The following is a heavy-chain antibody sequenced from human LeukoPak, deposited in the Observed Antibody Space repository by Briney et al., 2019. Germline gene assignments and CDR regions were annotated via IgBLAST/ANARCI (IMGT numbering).Heavy chain of an antibody. Sequence: PGGSLRLSCAASGFTFDDYGMSWVRQAPGKGLEWVSGINWNGGNTGYADSVKGRFTIYRDNAKNSLYLQMNSLRAEDTALYYCARDLVGVGATSRSYYFDYWGQGTLVTVSS. CDR2: INWNGGNT. CDR1: GFTFDDYG. CDR3: ARDLVGVGATSRSYYFDY. D-gene: IGHD1-26*01. J-gene: IGHJ4*02. V-gene: IGHV3-20*04.